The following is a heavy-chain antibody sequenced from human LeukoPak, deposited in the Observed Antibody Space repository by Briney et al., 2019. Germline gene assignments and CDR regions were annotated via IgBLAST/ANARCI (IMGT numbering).Heavy chain of an antibody. D-gene: IGHD3-16*01. CDR3: AKQMSTVTFTPFDY. J-gene: IGHJ4*02. CDR2: ISGSGGST. V-gene: IGHV3-23*01. Sequence: PGGSLRLSCAASGFSVSSKYMSWVRQAPGKGLEWVSAISGSGGSTDYVDSVKGRFTISRDNSKNTLYLQMNSLRADDTAVYYCAKQMSTVTFTPFDYWGQGTLVTVSS. CDR1: GFSVSSKY.